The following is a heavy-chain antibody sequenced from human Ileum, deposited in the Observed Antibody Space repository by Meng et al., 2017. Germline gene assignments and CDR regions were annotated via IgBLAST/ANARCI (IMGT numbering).Heavy chain of an antibody. CDR2: MSSDASKT. CDR1: GFTFSTSG. D-gene: IGHD6-19*01. V-gene: IGHV3-30*05. CDR3: ARGDQWLGPLTH. Sequence: VRLVVSGAAVIKPGRSSGLSCPAAGFTFSTSGMHWARQAPGKGLEWVAVMSSDASKTYYGDSVKGRFTISRDISKDTLYLQMNSLRVEDTAMYYCARGDQWLGPLTHWGQGTLVTVSS. J-gene: IGHJ1*01.